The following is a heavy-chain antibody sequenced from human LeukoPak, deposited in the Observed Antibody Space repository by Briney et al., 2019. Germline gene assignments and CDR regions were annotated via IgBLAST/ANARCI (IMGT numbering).Heavy chain of an antibody. V-gene: IGHV3-48*01. CDR1: GFTFSRSS. CDR3: ARDVGQWLAFDF. Sequence: GGSLRLSCAASGFTFSRSSMHWVRQAPGKGLEWVSYISSSSTTIYYTDSVKGRFTISRDNDKNSLYLQMISLRADDTAVYYCARDVGQWLAFDFWGQGTLVTVSS. CDR2: ISSSSTTI. J-gene: IGHJ4*02. D-gene: IGHD6-19*01.